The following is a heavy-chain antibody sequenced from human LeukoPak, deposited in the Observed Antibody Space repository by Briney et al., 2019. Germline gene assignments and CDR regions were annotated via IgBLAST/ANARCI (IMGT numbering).Heavy chain of an antibody. Sequence: GGSLRLSCAASGFTFSSYAMSWVRQAPGKGLEWVSVIYSGGSTYYADSVKGRFTISRDNSKNTLYLQMNSLRAEDTAVYYCARESGSYYGGVFDYWGQGTLVTVSS. CDR1: GFTFSSYA. D-gene: IGHD3-10*01. J-gene: IGHJ4*02. CDR3: ARESGSYYGGVFDY. CDR2: IYSGGST. V-gene: IGHV3-53*01.